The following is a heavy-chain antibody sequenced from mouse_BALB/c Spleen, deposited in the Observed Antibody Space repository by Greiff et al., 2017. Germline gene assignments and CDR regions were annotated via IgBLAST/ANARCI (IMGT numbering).Heavy chain of an antibody. D-gene: IGHD2-4*01. CDR1: GYTFTSYT. CDR2: INPSSGYT. CDR3: ARDDDYDDYAMDY. V-gene: IGHV1-4*01. J-gene: IGHJ4*01. Sequence: VKLMESGAELARPGASVKMSCKASGYTFTSYTMHWVKQRPGQGLEWIGYINPSSGYTNYNQKFKDKATLTADKSSSTAYMQLSSLTSEDSAVYYCARDDDYDDYAMDYWGQGTSVTVSS.